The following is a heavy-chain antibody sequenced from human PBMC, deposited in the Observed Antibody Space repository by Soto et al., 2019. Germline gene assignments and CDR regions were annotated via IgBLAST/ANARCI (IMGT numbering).Heavy chain of an antibody. J-gene: IGHJ4*02. Sequence: QVQLVQSGAEVKKPGSSVKVSCKASGGTFSSYTISWVRLAPGQGLEWMGRIIPILGIANYAQKFQGRVTITADKPTSTAYMELSSLRSEDTAVYYFARGSTLWYWGQGTLVTVSS. CDR2: IIPILGIA. D-gene: IGHD2-21*01. V-gene: IGHV1-69*02. CDR1: GGTFSSYT. CDR3: ARGSTLWY.